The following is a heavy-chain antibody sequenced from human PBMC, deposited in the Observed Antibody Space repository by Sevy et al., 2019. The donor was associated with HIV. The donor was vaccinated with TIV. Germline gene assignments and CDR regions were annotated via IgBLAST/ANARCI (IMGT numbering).Heavy chain of an antibody. V-gene: IGHV3-30-3*01. CDR2: ISYDGSNK. J-gene: IGHJ4*02. CDR3: ARDGGGPIDY. CDR1: GFTFSSYA. D-gene: IGHD2-15*01. Sequence: GGSLRLSCAASGFTFSSYAMHWVRQAPGKGLEWVAVISYDGSNKYYADSVKGRFTISRDNSKNTLYLQMNSLRAEDTAVNYCARDGGGPIDYWGQGTLVTVSS.